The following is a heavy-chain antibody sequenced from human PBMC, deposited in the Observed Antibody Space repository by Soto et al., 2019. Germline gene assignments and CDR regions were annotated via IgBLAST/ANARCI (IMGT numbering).Heavy chain of an antibody. V-gene: IGHV2-5*01. CDR2: IYWNDDK. CDR1: GFSLSTSGVG. CDR3: AHRPSDESRPNWFDP. J-gene: IGHJ5*02. Sequence: GSGPTLVNPTQALTLTCTFSGFSLSTSGVGVGWIRQPPGKALEWLALIYWNDDKRYSPSLKSRLTITKDTSKNQVVLTMTNMDPVDTATYYCAHRPSDESRPNWFDPWGQGTLVTVSS.